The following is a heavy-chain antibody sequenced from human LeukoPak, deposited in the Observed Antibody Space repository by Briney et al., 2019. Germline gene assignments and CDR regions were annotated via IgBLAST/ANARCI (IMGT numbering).Heavy chain of an antibody. D-gene: IGHD3-10*01. Sequence: SETLSLTCTVSGGSISSGGYYWSWIRQHPGKGLEWIGYIYHSGSTYYNPSLKSRVTISVDRSKNQFSLKLSSVTAADTAVYYCARGFIDYYGSGSYVWFDPWGQGTLVTVSS. CDR3: ARGFIDYYGSGSYVWFDP. J-gene: IGHJ5*02. CDR1: GGSISSGGYY. CDR2: IYHSGST. V-gene: IGHV4-30-2*01.